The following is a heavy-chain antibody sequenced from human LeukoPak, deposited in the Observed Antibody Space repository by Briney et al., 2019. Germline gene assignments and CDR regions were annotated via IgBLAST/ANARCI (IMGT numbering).Heavy chain of an antibody. D-gene: IGHD3-3*01. CDR2: IRSKAYGGTT. Sequence: GGSLRLSCTASGFTFGDYAMSWVRQAPGKGLEWVGFIRSKAYGGTTEYAASVKGRFTISRDDSESIAYLQMNSLKTEDTAVYYCTRGPPYYDFWSGYFYWGQGTLVTVSS. J-gene: IGHJ4*02. CDR3: TRGPPYYDFWSGYFY. V-gene: IGHV3-49*04. CDR1: GFTFGDYA.